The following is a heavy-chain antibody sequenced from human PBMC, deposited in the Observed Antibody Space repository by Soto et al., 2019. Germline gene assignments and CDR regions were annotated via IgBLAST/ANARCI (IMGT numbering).Heavy chain of an antibody. J-gene: IGHJ4*02. D-gene: IGHD2-15*01. CDR1: GFTFSDYY. CDR3: ATDCSGGSCYSDY. CDR2: ISSSSSYT. V-gene: IGHV3-11*05. Sequence: QVQLVESGGGLVKPGGSLRLSCAASGFTFSDYYMSWIRQAPGKGLEWVSYISSSSSYTNYADSVKGRFTISRDNAKNSLYLQMNSLRAEDTAVYYCATDCSGGSCYSDYWGQGTLVTVSS.